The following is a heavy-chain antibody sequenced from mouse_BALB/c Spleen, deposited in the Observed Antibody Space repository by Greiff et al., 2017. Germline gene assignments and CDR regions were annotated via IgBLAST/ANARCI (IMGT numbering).Heavy chain of an antibody. CDR2: ISSGGGST. J-gene: IGHJ3*01. D-gene: IGHD2-12*01. CDR3: SRQDSYDAWFAY. CDR1: GFAFSSYD. V-gene: IGHV5-12-1*01. Sequence: EVKLMESGGGLVKPGGSLKLSCAASGFAFSSYDMSWVRQTPEKRLEWVAYISSGGGSTYYPDTVKGRCTISRDTAKNTLYLQMSSLKSEDTAMYDCSRQDSYDAWFAYWGQGTLVTVSA.